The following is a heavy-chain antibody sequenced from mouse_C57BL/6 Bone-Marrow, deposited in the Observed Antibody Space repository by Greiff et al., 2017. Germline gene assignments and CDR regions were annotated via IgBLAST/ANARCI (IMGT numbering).Heavy chain of an antibody. V-gene: IGHV1-85*01. J-gene: IGHJ1*03. Sequence: QVQLKESGPELVKPGASVKLSCTASGYTFTSYDITWVKQRPGQGLEWIGWIYPRDGSTKYTEKFKGKATLTVDTSSSTAYMELHSLTSEGSAVYFCARDYGSSYWYFDDWGTGTTVTVSS. D-gene: IGHD1-1*01. CDR3: ARDYGSSYWYFDD. CDR2: IYPRDGST. CDR1: GYTFTSYD.